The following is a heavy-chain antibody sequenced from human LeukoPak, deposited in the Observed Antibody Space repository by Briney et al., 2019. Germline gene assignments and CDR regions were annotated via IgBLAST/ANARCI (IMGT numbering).Heavy chain of an antibody. D-gene: IGHD1-26*01. J-gene: IGHJ4*02. CDR2: IYHSGST. Sequence: SSETLSLTCTVAGPSISSGGHYWSWIRQPPWKGLERIGYIYHSGSTYYNPSLKRRVTISVDRSKNQFSLKLSSVTAADTAVYYCARVDSSIVGAIPSSAIDYWGQGTLVTVSS. V-gene: IGHV4-30-2*01. CDR3: ARVDSSIVGAIPSSAIDY. CDR1: GPSISSGGHY.